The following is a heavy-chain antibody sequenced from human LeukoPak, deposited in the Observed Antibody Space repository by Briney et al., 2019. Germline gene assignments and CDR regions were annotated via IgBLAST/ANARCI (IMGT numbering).Heavy chain of an antibody. CDR3: ARAGNYYFDL. V-gene: IGHV3-74*01. Sequence: GGSLRLSCAASGFTFSSSWMHWVHQGPGKGLVWVARMNADGRTINYADSVKGRFTISRDNAKNTLYLQMNSLRTEDAAVYYCARAGNYYFDLWGRGTQVTVSS. CDR1: GFTFSSSW. J-gene: IGHJ2*01. CDR2: MNADGRTI. D-gene: IGHD1-7*01.